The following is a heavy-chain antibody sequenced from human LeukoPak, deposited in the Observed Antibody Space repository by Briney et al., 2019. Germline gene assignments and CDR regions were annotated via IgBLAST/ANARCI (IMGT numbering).Heavy chain of an antibody. CDR3: ARVSMAVGGTLFFFDD. CDR1: GGSINSFY. J-gene: IGHJ4*02. D-gene: IGHD6-19*01. Sequence: SETLSLTCTVSGGSINSFYLSWIRQPPGKGLEWVGLMYNSGSTSYSPSLKSRVTISSDMSRNQLSLNLYPVTAADTAVYYCARVSMAVGGTLFFFDDWGQGTLVTVSS. CDR2: MYNSGST. V-gene: IGHV4-4*09.